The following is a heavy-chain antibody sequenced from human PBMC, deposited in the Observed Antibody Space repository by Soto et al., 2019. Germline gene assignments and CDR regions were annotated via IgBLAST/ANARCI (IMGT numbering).Heavy chain of an antibody. CDR2: INHSGST. CDR3: ASSATDCSSTSCYEWDYYYYYMDV. Sequence: PSETLSLTCAVYGGSFSGYYWSWIRQPPGKGLEWIGEINHSGSTNYNPSLKSRVTISVDTSKNQFSLKLSSVTAADTAVYYCASSATDCSSTSCYEWDYYYYYMDVWGKGTTVT. J-gene: IGHJ6*03. CDR1: GGSFSGYY. D-gene: IGHD2-2*01. V-gene: IGHV4-34*01.